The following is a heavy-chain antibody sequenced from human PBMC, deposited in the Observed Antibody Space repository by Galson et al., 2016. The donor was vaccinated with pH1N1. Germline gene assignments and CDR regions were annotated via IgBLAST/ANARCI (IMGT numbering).Heavy chain of an antibody. D-gene: IGHD6-13*01. CDR2: INQTGSVQ. J-gene: IGHJ4*02. CDR3: ARAIFAAAAV. CDR1: GFTFGDYA. V-gene: IGHV3-7*03. Sequence: SLRLSCAASGFTFGDYAMSWVRQAPGKGLEWVANINQTGSVQYYVASVKGRFTISRDNAKNSLYLQMNSLTAEDTAVDYCARAIFAAAAVWGQGTLVTVSS.